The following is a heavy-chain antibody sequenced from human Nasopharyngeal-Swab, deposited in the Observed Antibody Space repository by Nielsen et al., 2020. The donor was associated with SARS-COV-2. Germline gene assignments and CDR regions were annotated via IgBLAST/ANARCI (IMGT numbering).Heavy chain of an antibody. J-gene: IGHJ4*02. Sequence: SETLSLTCAVSGGSISSGGYSWSWIRQPPGKGLEWIGRIYTSGSTNYNPSLKSRVTMSVDTSKNQFSLKLSSVTAADTAVYYCARDGADFWSGMGFDYWGQGTLVTVSS. D-gene: IGHD3-3*01. CDR3: ARDGADFWSGMGFDY. V-gene: IGHV4-61*02. CDR1: GGSISSGGYS. CDR2: IYTSGST.